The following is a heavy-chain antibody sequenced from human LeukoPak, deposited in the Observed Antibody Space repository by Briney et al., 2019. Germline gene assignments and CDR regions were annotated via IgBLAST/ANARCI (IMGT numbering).Heavy chain of an antibody. V-gene: IGHV4-34*01. J-gene: IGHJ6*02. D-gene: IGHD2-2*01. Sequence: PSETLSLTCAVYGGSFSGYYWSWIRQPPGKGLEWIGEINHSGNTNYNPSLKSRVTISVDTSKNQFSLKLSSVTAADTAVYYCASDIVVVPAAMGSYYYYGMDVWGQGTTVTVSS. CDR2: INHSGNT. CDR3: ASDIVVVPAAMGSYYYYGMDV. CDR1: GGSFSGYY.